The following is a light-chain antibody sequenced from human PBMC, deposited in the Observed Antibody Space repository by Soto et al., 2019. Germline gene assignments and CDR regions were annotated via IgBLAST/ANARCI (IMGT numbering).Light chain of an antibody. J-gene: IGLJ1*01. CDR3: AAWDDSLEGYV. Sequence: QSVLTQPPSASGTPGQRVAISCSGSTSNIGGNPVNWYQQLPGAAPKLLIYTNDQRPSGVPDRFSGSKSGTSASLAISGLQSEDEADYYCAAWDDSLEGYVFGAGTNVTVL. V-gene: IGLV1-44*01. CDR2: TND. CDR1: TSNIGGNP.